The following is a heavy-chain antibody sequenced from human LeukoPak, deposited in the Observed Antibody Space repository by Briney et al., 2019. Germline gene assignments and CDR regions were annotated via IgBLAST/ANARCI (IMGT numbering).Heavy chain of an antibody. J-gene: IGHJ4*02. CDR2: ISGSAGST. Sequence: GGSLRLSCAASGFTFNNYAMSWVRQAPGKGLEWVSAISGSAGSTYYADSVKGRFTISRDNSKNTQYLQMNSLRAEDTAVYYCAKWEYSSSLGSGYFDYWGQGTLVTVSS. CDR1: GFTFNNYA. CDR3: AKWEYSSSLGSGYFDY. V-gene: IGHV3-23*01. D-gene: IGHD6-6*01.